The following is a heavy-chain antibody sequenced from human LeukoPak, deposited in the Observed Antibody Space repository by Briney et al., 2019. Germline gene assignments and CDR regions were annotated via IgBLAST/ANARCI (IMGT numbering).Heavy chain of an antibody. Sequence: SETLSLTCTVSGGFISSYYWRWIRQPPGKRLEPVGYMHYSGNTNYNSSLKSRVTISLDTSKNQFSWRLSSVTAAHTAVYYCASLIRQGHYAMDVWGQGTMVTVSS. CDR2: MHYSGNT. V-gene: IGHV4-59*01. CDR3: ASLIRQGHYAMDV. CDR1: GGFISSYY. J-gene: IGHJ6*02.